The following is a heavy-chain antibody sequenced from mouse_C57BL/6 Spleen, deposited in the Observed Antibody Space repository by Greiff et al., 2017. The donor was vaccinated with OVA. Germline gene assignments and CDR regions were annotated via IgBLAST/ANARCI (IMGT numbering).Heavy chain of an antibody. D-gene: IGHD2-4*01. Sequence: QVQLKESGAELVRPGTSVKVSCKASGYAFTNYLIEWVKQRPGQGLEWIGVINPGSGGTNYTEKFKGKATLTADTSSSTAYLQLSSLTSEDSAVYYCAGGGYDYDGVYYFDVWGKGTTLTVSS. CDR1: GYAFTNYL. V-gene: IGHV1-54*01. J-gene: IGHJ2*01. CDR2: INPGSGGT. CDR3: AGGGYDYDGVYYFDV.